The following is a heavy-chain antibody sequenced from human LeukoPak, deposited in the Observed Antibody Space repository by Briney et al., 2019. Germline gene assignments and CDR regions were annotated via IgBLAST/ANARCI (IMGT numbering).Heavy chain of an antibody. CDR1: GYTFSTST. CDR2: VNGGNGNT. Sequence: ASVKVSCKASGYTFSTSTIHWVRQAPGQRLEWMGWVNGGNGNTRYSQKFQARLTITRDTSANTAYMDLSSLRSEDTAVYYCARDRGTSYSFDYWGQGTLVTVSS. J-gene: IGHJ4*02. V-gene: IGHV1-3*01. D-gene: IGHD1-1*01. CDR3: ARDRGTSYSFDY.